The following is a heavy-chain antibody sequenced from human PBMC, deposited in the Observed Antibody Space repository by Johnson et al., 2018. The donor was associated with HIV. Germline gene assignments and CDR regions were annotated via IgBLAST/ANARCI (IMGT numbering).Heavy chain of an antibody. CDR1: GFTFSAYP. CDR3: AKDLSYYGSGDAFDI. D-gene: IGHD3-10*01. J-gene: IGHJ3*02. V-gene: IGHV3-30*04. CDR2: ISYDGSNK. Sequence: QVQVVESGGGVVQPGKSLRLSCAGTGFTFSAYPMHWVRQTPAKGLEWMAIISYDGSNKYYADSVKGRFTISRDNSKNTLYLQMNSLRAEDTAVYYCAKDLSYYGSGDAFDIWGQGTMVTVSS.